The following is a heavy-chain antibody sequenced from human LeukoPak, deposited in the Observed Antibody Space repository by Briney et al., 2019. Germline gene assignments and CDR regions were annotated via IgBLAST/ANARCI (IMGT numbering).Heavy chain of an antibody. Sequence: LETLSLTCAVSGYSISSGYYWGWIRQPPGKGLEWIGSIYHSGSTYYNPSLKSRVTISVDTSKNQFSLKLSSVTAADTAVYYCARHFKYSGYGLHFDYWGQGTLVTVSS. J-gene: IGHJ4*02. CDR2: IYHSGST. V-gene: IGHV4-38-2*01. CDR1: GYSISSGYY. D-gene: IGHD5-12*01. CDR3: ARHFKYSGYGLHFDY.